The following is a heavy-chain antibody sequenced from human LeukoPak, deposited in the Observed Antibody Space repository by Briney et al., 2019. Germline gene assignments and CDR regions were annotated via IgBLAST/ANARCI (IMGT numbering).Heavy chain of an antibody. Sequence: GGSLRPSCSAHGFTFRTYATHWVRQAPGKGLEYVSAISSNGGSTYYADSVKGRFTISRDNSRNTLHLQMSSLRVEDTAVYYFVKDTVSGSCCDYWGQGTLVTVSS. V-gene: IGHV3-64D*06. J-gene: IGHJ4*02. D-gene: IGHD3-10*01. CDR2: ISSNGGST. CDR3: VKDTVSGSCCDY. CDR1: GFTFRTYA.